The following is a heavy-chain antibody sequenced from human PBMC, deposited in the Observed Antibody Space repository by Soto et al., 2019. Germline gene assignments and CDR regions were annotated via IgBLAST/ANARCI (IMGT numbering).Heavy chain of an antibody. CDR1: GFTFSSYS. CDR3: AREEGLLNWFAP. V-gene: IGHV3-48*01. CDR2: ISSSSSTI. J-gene: IGHJ5*02. D-gene: IGHD1-26*01. Sequence: EVQLVESGGGLVQPGGSLRLSCAASGFTFSSYSMNWVRQAPGKGLEWVSYISSSSSTIYYADSVKGRFTISRDNAKNSLYLQMNXLRAEDTAVYYCAREEGLLNWFAPWGQGTLVTVSS.